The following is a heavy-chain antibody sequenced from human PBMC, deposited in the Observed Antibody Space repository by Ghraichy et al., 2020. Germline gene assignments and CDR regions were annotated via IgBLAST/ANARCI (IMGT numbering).Heavy chain of an antibody. CDR3: ARGYYDFWSGYSYYYYGMDV. J-gene: IGHJ6*02. CDR2: INHSGST. D-gene: IGHD3-3*01. CDR1: GGSFSGYY. V-gene: IGHV4-34*01. Sequence: SETLSLTCAVYGGSFSGYYWSWIRQPPGKGLEWIGVINHSGSTNYNPSLKSRVTISVDTSKNQFSLKLSSVTAADTAVYYCARGYYDFWSGYSYYYYGMDVWGQGTTVTVSS.